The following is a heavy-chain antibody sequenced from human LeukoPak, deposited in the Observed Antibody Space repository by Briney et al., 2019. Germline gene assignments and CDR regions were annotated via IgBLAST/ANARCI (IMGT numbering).Heavy chain of an antibody. J-gene: IGHJ4*02. CDR1: GFTFTSYA. D-gene: IGHD6-13*01. V-gene: IGHV3-30*04. Sequence: GGSLRLSCAASGFTFTSYAQHWVRQAPGKGLEWVALTSYDGSEIYYADSVKGRFTISRDNSKNTLSLQMHSLRPEDTAVYYCARGKSTSWYEAFDFWGQGTLVTVSS. CDR2: TSYDGSEI. CDR3: ARGKSTSWYEAFDF.